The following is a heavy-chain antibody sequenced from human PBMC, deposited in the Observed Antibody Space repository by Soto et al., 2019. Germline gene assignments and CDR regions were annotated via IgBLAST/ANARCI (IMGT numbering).Heavy chain of an antibody. CDR3: ARRTAVAGGWFDP. D-gene: IGHD6-13*01. Sequence: SETLSLTCTVSGGSISSSDYHWGWIRQSPGHGLEWIGDMYYSGTTYYNPSLKSRVTISVDSSKTQFSLRLRSVTAADTAVYFCARRTAVAGGWFDPWGQGTLVTVSS. V-gene: IGHV4-39*01. CDR1: GGSISSSDYH. CDR2: MYYSGTT. J-gene: IGHJ5*02.